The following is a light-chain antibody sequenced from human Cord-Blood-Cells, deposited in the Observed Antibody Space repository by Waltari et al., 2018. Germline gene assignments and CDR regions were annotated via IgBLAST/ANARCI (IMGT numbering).Light chain of an antibody. CDR3: QQYGSSPLT. CDR2: GAS. J-gene: IGKJ4*01. V-gene: IGKV3-20*01. Sequence: EIVLTQSPGTLSLSLGERATLFCRASQSVSSSYLAWYQQKPGQAPRPLIYGASSRATGIPDRFSGSGSVTDFTLTISRLEPEDFAVYYCQQYGSSPLTFGGGTKVEIK. CDR1: QSVSSSY.